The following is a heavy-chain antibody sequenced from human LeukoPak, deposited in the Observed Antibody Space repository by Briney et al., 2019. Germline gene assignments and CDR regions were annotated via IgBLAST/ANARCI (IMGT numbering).Heavy chain of an antibody. V-gene: IGHV3-23*01. CDR3: ARDPHSLDY. CDR2: ISGSGGST. CDR1: GFTFSSYS. Sequence: GGSLRLSCAASGFTFSSYSMNWVRQAPGKGLEWVSAISGSGGSTYYADSVKGRFTISRDNAKSSLFLQLNSLRAEDTAVYYCARDPHSLDYWGQGTLVTVSS. J-gene: IGHJ4*02.